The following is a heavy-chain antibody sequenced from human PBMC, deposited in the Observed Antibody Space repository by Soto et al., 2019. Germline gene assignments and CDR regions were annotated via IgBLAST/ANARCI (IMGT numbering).Heavy chain of an antibody. CDR2: ISGSGGST. D-gene: IGHD2-2*01. J-gene: IGHJ6*03. CDR1: GFTFSSYA. V-gene: IGHV3-23*01. CDR3: ENIVVVPAAVMDV. Sequence: PGGSLRLSCAASGFTFSSYAMSWVRQAPGKGLEWVSAISGSGGSTYYADSVKGRFTISRDNSKNTLYLQMNSLRAEDTSLYYCENIVVVPAAVMDVWGKGTTVTVSS.